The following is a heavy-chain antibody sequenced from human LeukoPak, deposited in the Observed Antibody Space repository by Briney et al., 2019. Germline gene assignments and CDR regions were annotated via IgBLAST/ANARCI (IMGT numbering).Heavy chain of an antibody. J-gene: IGHJ6*02. Sequence: GASVKVSCKASGGTFSSYAISWVRQAPGQGLEWMGGIIPIFGTANYAQKFQGRVTITADESTSTAYMELSSLRSEDTAVYYCARGLYYDFWSGQRYYGIDVWGQGTTVTVSS. CDR3: ARGLYYDFWSGQRYYGIDV. CDR2: IIPIFGTA. CDR1: GGTFSSYA. V-gene: IGHV1-69*13. D-gene: IGHD3-3*01.